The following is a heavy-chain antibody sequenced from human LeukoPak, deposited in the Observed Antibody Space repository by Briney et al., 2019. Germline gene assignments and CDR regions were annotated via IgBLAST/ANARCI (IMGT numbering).Heavy chain of an antibody. Sequence: ASVKVSCKASGYTFTGYYMHWVRQAPGQGREWMGYINPNSGATQYTQKFQGSVTMTRYTSISTAYMELSGLRSDDTAVYYCVTRSSNGLSDYRGRGSIPTVSS. CDR3: VTRSSNGLSDY. CDR1: GYTFTGYY. V-gene: IGHV1-2*02. D-gene: IGHD6-6*01. J-gene: IGHJ4*02. CDR2: INPNSGAT.